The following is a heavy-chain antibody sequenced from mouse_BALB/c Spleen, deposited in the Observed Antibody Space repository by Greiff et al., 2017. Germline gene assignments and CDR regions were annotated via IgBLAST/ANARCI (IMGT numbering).Heavy chain of an antibody. CDR1: GFTFSSYA. Sequence: EVQGVESGGGLVKPGGSLKLSCAASGFTFSSYAMSWVRQSPEKRLEWVAEISSGGSYTYYPDTVTGRFTISRDNAKNTLYLEMSSLRSEDTAMYYCARGAYYGNYGDAMDYWGQGTSVTVSS. V-gene: IGHV5-9-4*01. CDR3: ARGAYYGNYGDAMDY. CDR2: ISSGGSYT. D-gene: IGHD2-10*01. J-gene: IGHJ4*01.